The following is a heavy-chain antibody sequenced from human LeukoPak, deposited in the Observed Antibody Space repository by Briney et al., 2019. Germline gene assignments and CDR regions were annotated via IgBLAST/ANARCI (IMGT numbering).Heavy chain of an antibody. Sequence: SETLSLTCTVSGGSISSYYWSWIRQPPGKGLEWIGYIYYSGSTNYNPSLKSRVTISVDTSKNQFSLKLSSVTAADTAVYYCARGPWYSSSWCAYWGQGTLVTVSS. D-gene: IGHD6-13*01. J-gene: IGHJ4*02. CDR2: IYYSGST. CDR3: ARGPWYSSSWCAY. V-gene: IGHV4-59*12. CDR1: GGSISSYY.